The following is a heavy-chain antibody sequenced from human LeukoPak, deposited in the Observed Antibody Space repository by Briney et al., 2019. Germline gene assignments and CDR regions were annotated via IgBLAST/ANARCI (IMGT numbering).Heavy chain of an antibody. CDR2: INRNGGST. V-gene: IGHV3-20*04. J-gene: IGHJ4*02. D-gene: IGHD2-21*02. CDR1: GFTFDDYG. Sequence: GGSLRLSCAASGFTFDDYGMSWVRQAPGKGLEWVSGINRNGGSTGYADSVKGRFTISRDNSKNTVYLHIDSLGAEDTAVYYCAKCMSSTGVCLNFDYWGQGILVAVST. CDR3: AKCMSSTGVCLNFDY.